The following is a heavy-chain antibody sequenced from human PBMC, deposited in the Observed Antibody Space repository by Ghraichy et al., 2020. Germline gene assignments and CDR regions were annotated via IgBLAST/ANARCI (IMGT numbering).Heavy chain of an antibody. CDR3: ARDRAAFDI. CDR2: IWYDGGNK. V-gene: IGHV3-33*01. CDR1: GFTFSSYG. J-gene: IGHJ3*02. Sequence: GGSLRLSCAASGFTFSSYGMHWVRQAPGKGLEWVAVIWYDGGNKYYADSVKGRFTISRDNSKNTLYLQMNSLRAEDTAVYYCARDRAAFDIWGQGTMVTGSS.